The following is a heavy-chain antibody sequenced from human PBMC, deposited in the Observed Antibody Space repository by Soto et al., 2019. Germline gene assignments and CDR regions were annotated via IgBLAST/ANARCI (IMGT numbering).Heavy chain of an antibody. Sequence: GGSLRLSCAGSGFTFISYAMSWVRQAPGRGLEWVSAISGSGSSTYYADSVKGRFTISRDISKNTLYLQMNSLRSDDTAVYYCATAKRGTVSLLSAWGQGTLVTVSS. CDR2: ISGSGSST. D-gene: IGHD4-4*01. V-gene: IGHV3-23*01. CDR1: GFTFISYA. J-gene: IGHJ5*01. CDR3: ATAKRGTVSLLSA.